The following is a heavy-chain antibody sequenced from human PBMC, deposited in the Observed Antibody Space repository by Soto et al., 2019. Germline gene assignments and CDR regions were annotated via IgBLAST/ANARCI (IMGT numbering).Heavy chain of an antibody. V-gene: IGHV1-18*01. D-gene: IGHD4-17*01. CDR2: ISAYNGNT. J-gene: IGHJ2*01. CDR3: AGVYGDYVKDPGWYFDL. Sequence: QVQLVQSGAEVKKPGASVKVSSKASGYTFTSYGISWVRQAPGQGLEWMGWISAYNGNTNYAQKLQGRVTMTTDTSTSTAYMELRSLISDDTAVYYCAGVYGDYVKDPGWYFDLWGRGTLVTVSS. CDR1: GYTFTSYG.